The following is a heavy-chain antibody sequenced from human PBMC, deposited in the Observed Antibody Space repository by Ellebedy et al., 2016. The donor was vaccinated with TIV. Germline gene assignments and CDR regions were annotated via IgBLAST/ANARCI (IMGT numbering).Heavy chain of an antibody. CDR3: ARDKVGRYYGSGSYTDH. CDR1: GFTYNQYG. D-gene: IGHD3-10*01. J-gene: IGHJ4*02. V-gene: IGHV3-30*03. CDR2: ISDDGRKD. Sequence: GESLKISCSASGFTYNQYGMHWVRQAPGKGLEWVAGISDDGRKDYYSESAKGRFTISRDNSKTTLLLLMNSLRSEDTAMYYCARDKVGRYYGSGSYTDHWGQGTLVVVSS.